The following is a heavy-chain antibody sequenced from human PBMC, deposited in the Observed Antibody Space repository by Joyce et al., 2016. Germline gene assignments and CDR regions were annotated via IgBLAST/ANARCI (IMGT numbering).Heavy chain of an antibody. CDR2: MNPNSGTT. CDR1: GNTFTSFD. D-gene: IGHD3-10*01. CDR3: TRPLASFFSSGSLSFDS. J-gene: IGHJ4*02. Sequence: QVQLVQSGAEVKKPGASVKVSCKASGNTFTSFDLNWVRQASGQGLEWMEGMNPNSGTTGYAQSFQGRVTMTWNTSISTAYMELSRLTSDDTAVYYCTRPLASFFSSGSLSFDSWGQGTPVTVSS. V-gene: IGHV1-8*01.